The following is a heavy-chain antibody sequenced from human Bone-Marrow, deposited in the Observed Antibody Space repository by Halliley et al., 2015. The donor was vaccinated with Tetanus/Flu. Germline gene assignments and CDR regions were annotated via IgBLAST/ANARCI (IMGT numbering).Heavy chain of an antibody. CDR2: IYDGGVN. D-gene: IGHD5-12*01. J-gene: IGHJ4*02. Sequence: WIGYIYDGGVNNYNPSLRSRVTMSVDTAKNQFSLKLTSVTAADTAVYYCARRGRRDGHNYFYWGQGTLVTVSP. V-gene: IGHV4-61*07. CDR3: ARRGRRDGHNYFY.